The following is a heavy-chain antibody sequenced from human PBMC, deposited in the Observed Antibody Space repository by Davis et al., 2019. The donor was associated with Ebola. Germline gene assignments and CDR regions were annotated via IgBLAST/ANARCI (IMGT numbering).Heavy chain of an antibody. D-gene: IGHD3-10*01. CDR1: GFTFSSYG. V-gene: IGHV3-33*01. J-gene: IGHJ3*02. Sequence: GGSLRLSCAASGFTFSSYGMHWVRQAPGKGLEWVAVIWYDGSNKYYADSVKGRFTISRDNSKNTLYLQMNSLRAEDTAVYYCARDENYYGSGSYYYAFDIWGQGTMVTVSS. CDR3: ARDENYYGSGSYYYAFDI. CDR2: IWYDGSNK.